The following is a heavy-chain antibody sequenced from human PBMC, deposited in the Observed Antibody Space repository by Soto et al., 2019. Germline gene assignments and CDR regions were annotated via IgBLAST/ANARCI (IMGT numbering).Heavy chain of an antibody. CDR1: GYTFTGYY. CDR3: ARAAKYSGSHKPKDFDY. J-gene: IGHJ4*02. V-gene: IGHV1-2*02. Sequence: GASVKVSCKASGYTFTGYYMHWVRQAPGQGLEWMGWINPNSGGTNYAQKFQGRVTMTRDTSISTAYMELSRLRSDDTAVYYCARAAKYSGSHKPKDFDYWGQGTLVTVSS. D-gene: IGHD5-12*01. CDR2: INPNSGGT.